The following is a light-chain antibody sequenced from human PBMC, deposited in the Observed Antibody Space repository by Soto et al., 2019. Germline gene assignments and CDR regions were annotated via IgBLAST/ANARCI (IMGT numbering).Light chain of an antibody. V-gene: IGKV1-27*01. Sequence: DIQMTQSPSSLSASVGDTVTLTCRASQGIGNNLAWYQQNPGKVPKLLIYGASTLRSGVPSRFGGSGSGTEFTLTITSLQPEDVATYYCQKYNSVPLTFGGGTKVDIK. J-gene: IGKJ4*01. CDR1: QGIGNN. CDR2: GAS. CDR3: QKYNSVPLT.